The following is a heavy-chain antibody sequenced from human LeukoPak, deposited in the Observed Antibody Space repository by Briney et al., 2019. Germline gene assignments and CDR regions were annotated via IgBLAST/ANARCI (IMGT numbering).Heavy chain of an antibody. V-gene: IGHV4-59*11. D-gene: IGHD4-17*01. J-gene: IGHJ3*02. CDR3: ARDPTTETKGLDM. Sequence: SETLSLTCTVSGGSIGSHYWTWIRQPPGKGLEWIGYISYIGSNNYNPSLKSRVTISVDTSKHQFSLRLSSVTAADTAVYFCARDPTTETKGLDMWGQGTLVTVFS. CDR2: ISYIGSN. CDR1: GGSIGSHY.